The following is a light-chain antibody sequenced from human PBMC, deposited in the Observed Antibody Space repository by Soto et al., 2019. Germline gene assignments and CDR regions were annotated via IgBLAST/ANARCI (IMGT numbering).Light chain of an antibody. J-gene: IGKJ1*01. V-gene: IGKV3-15*01. CDR1: QGVGSK. CDR3: QQYNYWPLT. Sequence: EVVMTQSPATLSVSPGERVTLSCRASQGVGSKLAWYQQKPGQAPRLLIFGASTRATVIPARYSGSGSGTEFTLTNSSLQSEDFALYYCQQYNYWPLTFGQGTKVEIK. CDR2: GAS.